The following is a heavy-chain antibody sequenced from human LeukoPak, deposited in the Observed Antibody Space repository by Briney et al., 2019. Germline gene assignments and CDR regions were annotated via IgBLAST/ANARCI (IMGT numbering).Heavy chain of an antibody. V-gene: IGHV4-59*01. Sequence: SETLSLTCTVSGGSISSYYWSWIRQPPGKGLEWIGYIYYSGSTNYNPSLKSRVTISVDTSKNQFSLKLSSVTAADTAVYYCARVSRAIFGVVIPYYFDYWGQGTLVTVSS. CDR3: ARVSRAIFGVVIPYYFDY. CDR2: IYYSGST. D-gene: IGHD3-3*01. CDR1: GGSISSYY. J-gene: IGHJ4*02.